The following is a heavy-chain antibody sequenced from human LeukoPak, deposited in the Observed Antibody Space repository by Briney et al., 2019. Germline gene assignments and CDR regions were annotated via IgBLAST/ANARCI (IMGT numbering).Heavy chain of an antibody. CDR1: RFTFSDYY. CDR2: ISGSGTTM. J-gene: IGHJ4*02. D-gene: IGHD2-8*01. Sequence: GGSQRLSCAASRFTFSDYYMSWIRQTPGKGPEWVSHISGSGTTMEYAKSVKGRFTISRDNAKDSLYLQMNSLEAEDTAVYYCAKGHTYGMIWGQGTLVSVSS. CDR3: AKGHTYGMI. V-gene: IGHV3-11*01.